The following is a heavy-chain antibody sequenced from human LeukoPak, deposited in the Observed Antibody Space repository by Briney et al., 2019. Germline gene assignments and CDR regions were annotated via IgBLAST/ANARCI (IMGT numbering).Heavy chain of an antibody. CDR1: GYTFTSYY. J-gene: IGHJ4*02. CDR2: INPSGGST. D-gene: IGHD3-10*01. CDR3: ARGDRDYYGSGSYQYYFDY. Sequence: GASVKVSCKASGYTFTSYYMHWVRQAPGQGLEWMGMINPSGGSTTYAQKFQGRVTMTRNTSISTAYMELSSLRSEDTAVYYCARGDRDYYGSGSYQYYFDYWGQGTLVTVSS. V-gene: IGHV1-46*01.